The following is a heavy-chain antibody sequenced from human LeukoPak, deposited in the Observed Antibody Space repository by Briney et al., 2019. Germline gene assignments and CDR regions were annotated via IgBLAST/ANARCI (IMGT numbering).Heavy chain of an antibody. CDR3: TTDPYCGGDCYWFFQKRHFDY. CDR2: IKSKTDGGTT. V-gene: IGHV3-15*01. CDR1: GFTFSNAW. Sequence: GGSLRLSCAASGFTFSNAWMSWVRQAPGKGLEWVGRIKSKTDGGTTDYAAPVKGRFTISRDDSKNTLYLQMNSLKTEDTAAYYCTTDPYCGGDCYWFFQKRHFDYWGQGTLVTVSS. D-gene: IGHD2-21*02. J-gene: IGHJ4*02.